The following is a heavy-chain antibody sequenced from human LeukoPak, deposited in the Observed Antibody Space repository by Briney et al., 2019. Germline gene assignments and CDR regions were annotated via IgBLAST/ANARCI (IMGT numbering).Heavy chain of an antibody. Sequence: GGSLRLSCAASGFTFSSYAMHWVRQAPGKELEWVAVISYDGRDKNYADSVKGRFTISRDNSKNTLYLQMNSLRAEDTAVYYCAKDRSRFADYYFDYWGQGTLVTVSS. J-gene: IGHJ4*02. V-gene: IGHV3-30*18. D-gene: IGHD2-2*01. CDR2: ISYDGRDK. CDR3: AKDRSRFADYYFDY. CDR1: GFTFSSYA.